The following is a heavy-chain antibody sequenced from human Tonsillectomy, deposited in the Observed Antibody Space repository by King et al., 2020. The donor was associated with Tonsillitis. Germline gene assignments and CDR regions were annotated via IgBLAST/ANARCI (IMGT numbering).Heavy chain of an antibody. CDR3: AQIYGDYSTVFED. V-gene: IGHV2-26*01. CDR1: GLSLSNAKMG. CDR2: IVSNDEK. D-gene: IGHD4-17*01. J-gene: IGHJ4*02. Sequence: TLQESGPVLVKPTETLTLTCTVSGLSLSNAKMGVSWIRQPPGKALEWLAHIVSNDEKSFSTSLKNRLTISKDTSKSQVVLTMTNMDPVDTATYFCAQIYGDYSTVFEDWGQGTLVTVSS.